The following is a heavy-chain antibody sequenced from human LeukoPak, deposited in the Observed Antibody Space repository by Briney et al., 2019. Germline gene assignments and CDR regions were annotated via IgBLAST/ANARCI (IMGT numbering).Heavy chain of an antibody. V-gene: IGHV3-73*01. CDR2: IRSKANSYAT. J-gene: IGHJ4*02. Sequence: QAGGSLRLSCAASGFTFSGSAMHWVRQASGKGLEWVGRIRSKANSYATAYAASVKGRFTISRDDSKNTAYLQMNSLKTEDTAVYYCTRLGQFKEDTAAAENYFDYSGQGTLVTVYS. CDR3: TRLGQFKEDTAAAENYFDY. D-gene: IGHD5-18*01. CDR1: GFTFSGSA.